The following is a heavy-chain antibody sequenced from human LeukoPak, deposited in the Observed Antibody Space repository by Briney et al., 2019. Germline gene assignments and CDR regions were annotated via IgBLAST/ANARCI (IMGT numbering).Heavy chain of an antibody. V-gene: IGHV1-69*05. CDR2: IIPIFGTA. J-gene: IGHJ4*02. D-gene: IGHD1-26*01. CDR3: AREGGATEFDY. CDR1: GGTFSSYS. Sequence: GASVKVSCKASGGTFSSYSISWVRQAPGHGREWIGRIIPIFGTANYAQKFQGRVTITTDESTSTAYMELSSLRSEDTAVYYCAREGGATEFDYWGQGTLVTVSS.